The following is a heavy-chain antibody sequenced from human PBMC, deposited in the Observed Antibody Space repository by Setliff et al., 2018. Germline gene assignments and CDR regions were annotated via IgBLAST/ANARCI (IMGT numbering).Heavy chain of an antibody. CDR2: ISGSGGST. Sequence: GGSLRLSCAASGFTFSSYAMSWVRQAPGKGLEWVSAISGSGGSTYYADSVKGRFTISRDNSKNTLYLQLNSLRAEDTAVYYCAKDADYGGNPVPLLDWGQGTLVTVPQ. CDR1: GFTFSSYA. D-gene: IGHD4-17*01. J-gene: IGHJ4*02. CDR3: AKDADYGGNPVPLLD. V-gene: IGHV3-23*01.